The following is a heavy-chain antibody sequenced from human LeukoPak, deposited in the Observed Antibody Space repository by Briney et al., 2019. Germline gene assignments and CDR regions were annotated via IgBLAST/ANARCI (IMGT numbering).Heavy chain of an antibody. Sequence: PSETLSLTCTVSGYSISSGYYWGWIRQPPGKGLEWIGSIYHSGSTYYNPSLKSRVTISVDTSKNQFSLKLSSVTAADTAVYYCARSSPHYYDRSGYPFDYWGQGTLVTVSS. CDR2: IYHSGST. CDR3: ARSSPHYYDRSGYPFDY. V-gene: IGHV4-38-2*02. D-gene: IGHD3-22*01. CDR1: GYSISSGYY. J-gene: IGHJ4*02.